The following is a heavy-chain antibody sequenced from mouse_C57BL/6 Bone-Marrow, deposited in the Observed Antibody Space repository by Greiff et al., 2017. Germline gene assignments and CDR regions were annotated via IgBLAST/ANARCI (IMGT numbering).Heavy chain of an antibody. CDR1: GYTFTSYW. D-gene: IGHD1-1*01. V-gene: IGHV1-64*01. CDR2: IHPNSGST. CDR3: AKASGSSRYAMDY. J-gene: IGHJ4*01. Sequence: QVQLQQPGAELVKPGASVKLSCKASGYTFTSYWMHWVKQRPGQGLEWIGMIHPNSGSTNYNEKFKSKATLTVDKSSSTAYMQLSSLTSEDSAVYYCAKASGSSRYAMDYWGQGTSVTVSS.